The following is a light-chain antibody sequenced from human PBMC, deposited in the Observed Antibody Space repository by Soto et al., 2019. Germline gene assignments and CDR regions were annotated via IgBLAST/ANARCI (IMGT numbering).Light chain of an antibody. Sequence: DIQMTQSPSTLSGSVGDRVTITCRASQTISSWLAWYQQKPGKAPKLLIYKASTLNSGVPSRFSGSGSGTEFTLTISSLQPEDFATYYCQHYNSYSQAFGQGTKVELK. V-gene: IGKV1-5*03. J-gene: IGKJ1*01. CDR3: QHYNSYSQA. CDR1: QTISSW. CDR2: KAS.